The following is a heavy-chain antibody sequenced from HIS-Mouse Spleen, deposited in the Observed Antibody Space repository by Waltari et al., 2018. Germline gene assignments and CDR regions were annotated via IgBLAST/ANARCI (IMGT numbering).Heavy chain of an antibody. CDR2: ISYDGSNK. Sequence: QVQLVESGGGVVQPGRSLRLSCAASGFTFRSYAMHWVRQAPGKGLEWVAVISYDGSNKYYADSVKGRFTISRDNSKNTLYLQMNSLRAEDTAVYYCARVRQQLVRYYYYGMDVWGQGTTVTVSS. J-gene: IGHJ6*02. CDR3: ARVRQQLVRYYYYGMDV. CDR1: GFTFRSYA. D-gene: IGHD6-6*01. V-gene: IGHV3-30-3*01.